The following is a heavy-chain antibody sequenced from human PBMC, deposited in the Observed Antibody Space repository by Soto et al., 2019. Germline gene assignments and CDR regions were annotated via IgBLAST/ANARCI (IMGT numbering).Heavy chain of an antibody. CDR2: IIPIFGTA. CDR1: GGTFSSYA. D-gene: IGHD6-13*01. Sequence: SVKVSCKASGGTFSSYAISWVRQAPGQGLEWMGGIIPIFGTANYAQKFQGRVTITADESTSTAYMELSSLRSEDTAVYYCALRYSSSWGYSYYYGMDVGGQGXTVTVSS. V-gene: IGHV1-69*13. CDR3: ALRYSSSWGYSYYYGMDV. J-gene: IGHJ6*02.